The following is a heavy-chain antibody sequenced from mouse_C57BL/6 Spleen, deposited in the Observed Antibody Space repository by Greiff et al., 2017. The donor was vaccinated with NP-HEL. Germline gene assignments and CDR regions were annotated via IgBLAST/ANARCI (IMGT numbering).Heavy chain of an antibody. J-gene: IGHJ4*01. CDR3: AVTTVVAFYAMDY. CDR1: GYTFTDYN. D-gene: IGHD1-1*01. Sequence: VQLQQSGPELVKPGASVKMSCKASGYTFTDYNMHWVKQSHGKSLEWIGYINPNNGGTSYNQKFKGKATLTVNKSSSTAYMELRSLTSEDSAVYYCAVTTVVAFYAMDYWGQGTSVTVAS. V-gene: IGHV1-22*01. CDR2: INPNNGGT.